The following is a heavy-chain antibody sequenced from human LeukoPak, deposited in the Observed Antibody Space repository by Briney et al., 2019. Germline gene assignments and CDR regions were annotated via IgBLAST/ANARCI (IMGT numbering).Heavy chain of an antibody. D-gene: IGHD6-19*01. Sequence: SQTLSLTCTVSGGSISSGSYYWSWIRQPAGKGLEWIGRIYTSGSTNYNPSLKSRVTISVDTSKNQFSLKLSSVTAADTAVYYCARAWYSSGRGPFQHWGQGTLVTVSS. V-gene: IGHV4-61*02. CDR3: ARAWYSSGRGPFQH. CDR1: GGSISSGSYY. CDR2: IYTSGST. J-gene: IGHJ1*01.